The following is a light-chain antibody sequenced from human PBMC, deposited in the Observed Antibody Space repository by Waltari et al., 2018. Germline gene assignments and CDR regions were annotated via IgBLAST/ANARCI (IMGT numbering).Light chain of an antibody. CDR1: ELANKN. J-gene: IGLJ3*02. Sequence: SYELTQPSSVSVSPGQTARITCSGDELANKNVRWFQQKPGQAPVAVTHKGIEWPSGIPERFFGSRSGTTDTLTITGAHVEDEADYYCYYAADYNGLVWVFGGGTKLTVL. V-gene: IGLV3-27*01. CDR2: KGI. CDR3: YYAADYNGLVWV.